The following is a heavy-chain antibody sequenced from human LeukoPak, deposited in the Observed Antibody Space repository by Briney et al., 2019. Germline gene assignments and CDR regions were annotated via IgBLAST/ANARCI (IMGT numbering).Heavy chain of an antibody. V-gene: IGHV3-23*01. CDR1: GFTFTNYV. D-gene: IGHD1-7*01. J-gene: IGHJ4*02. CDR2: ISENGGAA. Sequence: QSGGSLRLSCAASGFTFTNYVMGWVRQAQGKGLGWVSAISENGGAADCADSVRGRFTISRDNSQNTLYQQMNSLRAEDTAVYYCAKRTGVTELHFDHWGQGTLVTVSS. CDR3: AKRTGVTELHFDH.